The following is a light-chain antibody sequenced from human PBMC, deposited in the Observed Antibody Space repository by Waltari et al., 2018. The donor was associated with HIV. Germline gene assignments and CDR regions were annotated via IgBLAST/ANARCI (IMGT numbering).Light chain of an antibody. CDR3: ASWDDSLNGYV. J-gene: IGLJ1*01. CDR1: SSNIGSNT. Sequence: QSVLTQPPSASGTPGQRVTISCSGNSSNIGSNTEHWYQQLPGTAPKLLIYSYNQRPSGVPDRFSGSKSGTSASLAISGLQSEDEAHYYCASWDDSLNGYVFGTGTKVTVL. V-gene: IGLV1-44*01. CDR2: SYN.